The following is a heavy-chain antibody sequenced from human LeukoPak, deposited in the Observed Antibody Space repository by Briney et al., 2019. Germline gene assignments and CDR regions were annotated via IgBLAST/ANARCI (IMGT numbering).Heavy chain of an antibody. CDR1: GYDFTGYY. V-gene: IGHV1-46*01. J-gene: IGHJ3*01. CDR3: ARLLTYGDAFDP. CDR2: IDPRGGST. D-gene: IGHD4-17*01. Sequence: ASVKISCKASGYDFTGYYIHWVRQAPGQGPEWLGSIDPRGGSTRFARRFQGRLTMTRDTSTSTVHMDLTSLTSEDTAVFYCARLLTYGDAFDPWGQGTVVTVSS.